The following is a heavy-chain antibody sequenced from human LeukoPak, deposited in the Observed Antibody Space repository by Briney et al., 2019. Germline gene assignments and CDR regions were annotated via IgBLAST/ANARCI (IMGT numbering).Heavy chain of an antibody. V-gene: IGHV3-15*01. CDR3: IRLSSGYHY. CDR1: GFTFTSAW. Sequence: GGSLRLSCAASGFTFTSAWMNWVRQAPGKGLEWVDRIKSRTAGATTNYAAPVKDRFTISRDDSKNTLFLQLNSLKTEDTAVYYCIRLSSGYHYWGQGTLVTVSS. CDR2: IKSRTAGATT. D-gene: IGHD3-22*01. J-gene: IGHJ4*02.